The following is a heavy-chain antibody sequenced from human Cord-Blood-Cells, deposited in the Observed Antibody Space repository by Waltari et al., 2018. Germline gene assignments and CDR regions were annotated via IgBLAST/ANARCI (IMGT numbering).Heavy chain of an antibody. Sequence: QVQLVQSGAEVKKPGASVKVSCKASGYTFTSYDINWVRQATGQGLEWMGWTNPTSGNTGYAKKFQGRVTMTRNTSISTAYMELSSLRSEDTAVYYCARVGYGGTPGGYYYMDVWGKGTTVTVSS. V-gene: IGHV1-8*01. CDR1: GYTFTSYD. J-gene: IGHJ6*03. D-gene: IGHD4-17*01. CDR2: TNPTSGNT. CDR3: ARVGYGGTPGGYYYMDV.